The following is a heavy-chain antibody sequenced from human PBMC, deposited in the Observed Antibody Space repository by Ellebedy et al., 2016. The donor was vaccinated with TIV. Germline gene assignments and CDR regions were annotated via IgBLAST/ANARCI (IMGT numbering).Heavy chain of an antibody. Sequence: AASVKVSCKASGYTFTGYYMHWARQAPGQGLEWMGWINPNSGGTNYAQKFQGRVTMTRDTSISTAYMELSRLRSDDTAVYYCATIAGYSLDLGWFDPWGQGTLVTVSS. V-gene: IGHV1-2*02. D-gene: IGHD6-13*01. J-gene: IGHJ5*02. CDR2: INPNSGGT. CDR1: GYTFTGYY. CDR3: ATIAGYSLDLGWFDP.